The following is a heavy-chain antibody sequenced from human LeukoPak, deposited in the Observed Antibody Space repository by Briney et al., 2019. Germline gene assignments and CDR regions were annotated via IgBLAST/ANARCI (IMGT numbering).Heavy chain of an antibody. CDR3: GRDWKLDY. D-gene: IGHD1-1*01. J-gene: IGHJ4*02. V-gene: IGHV3-23*01. Sequence: GGSLTLSCAASGFTFNNYAMSWVRQAPGKGLEWVSAIGDNAGDTKYADSVKGRFTTSRDNSRNTLYLQLNSLRVEDTAIYYCGRDWKLDYWGQGTLVTVSS. CDR2: IGDNAGDT. CDR1: GFTFNNYA.